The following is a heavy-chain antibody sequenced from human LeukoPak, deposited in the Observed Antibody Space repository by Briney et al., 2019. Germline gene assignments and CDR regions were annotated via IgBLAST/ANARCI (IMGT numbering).Heavy chain of an antibody. Sequence: GGSLRLSCAASGFTFSSYGMHWVRQAPGKGLEWVAFIRYDGSNKYYADSVKGRFTISRDNSKNTLSLQMNSLRAEDTAVYYCAKDSSSGYARGYFDYWGQGTLVTVSS. CDR2: IRYDGSNK. D-gene: IGHD6-19*01. CDR1: GFTFSSYG. J-gene: IGHJ4*02. V-gene: IGHV3-30*02. CDR3: AKDSSSGYARGYFDY.